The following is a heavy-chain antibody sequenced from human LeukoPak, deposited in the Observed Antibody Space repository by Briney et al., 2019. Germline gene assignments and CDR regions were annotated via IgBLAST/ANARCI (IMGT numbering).Heavy chain of an antibody. CDR3: ARVSRYYGSGSYYNGPAYYYYYGMDV. J-gene: IGHJ6*02. CDR1: GFTFSSYA. Sequence: PGGSLRLSCAASGFTFSSYAMHWVRQAPGKGLEWVAVISYDGSNKYYADSVKGRFTISRDNSKNTLYLQMNSLRAEDTAVYYCARVSRYYGSGSYYNGPAYYYYYGMDVWGQGTTVTVSS. V-gene: IGHV3-30-3*01. CDR2: ISYDGSNK. D-gene: IGHD3-10*01.